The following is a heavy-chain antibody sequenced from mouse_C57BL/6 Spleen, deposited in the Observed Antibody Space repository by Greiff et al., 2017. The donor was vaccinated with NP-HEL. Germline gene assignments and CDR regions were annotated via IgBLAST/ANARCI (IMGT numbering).Heavy chain of an antibody. CDR2: IYPRSGNT. D-gene: IGHD2-4*01. CDR3: ARSVGLRQFAY. J-gene: IGHJ3*01. CDR1: GYTFTSYG. V-gene: IGHV1-81*01. Sequence: VQLQQSGAELARPGASVKLSCKASGYTFTSYGISWVKQRTGQGLEWIGEIYPRSGNTYYNEKFKGKATLTADKSSITAYMELRSLTSEDSAVYFCARSVGLRQFAYWGQGTLVTVSA.